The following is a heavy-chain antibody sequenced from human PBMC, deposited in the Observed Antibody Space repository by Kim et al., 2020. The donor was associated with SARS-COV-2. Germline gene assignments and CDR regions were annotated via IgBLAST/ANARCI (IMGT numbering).Heavy chain of an antibody. CDR1: GFTFSSYA. Sequence: GGSLRLSCAASGFTFSSYAMHWVRQAPGKGLEWVAVISYDGSNKYYADSVKGRFTISRDNSKNTLYLQMNSLRAEDTAVYYCARGEGFGDSVTVDYWGQGTLVTVSS. J-gene: IGHJ4*02. D-gene: IGHD3-10*01. CDR3: ARGEGFGDSVTVDY. V-gene: IGHV3-30*04. CDR2: ISYDGSNK.